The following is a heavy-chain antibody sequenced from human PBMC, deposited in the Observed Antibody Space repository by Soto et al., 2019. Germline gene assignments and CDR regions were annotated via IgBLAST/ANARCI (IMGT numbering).Heavy chain of an antibody. D-gene: IGHD3-22*01. CDR2: TYYRSKWHS. CDR1: GYSVSSNNAA. CDR3: ARSGPGGYIDY. Sequence: SQTLSLTCAISGYSVSSNNAAWNCIRQSPSRGLEWLGRTYYRSKWHSWYSVSVRSRISISPDTSKNRFSLQLNSVTPDDTAVYYCARSGPGGYIDYWGRGTLVTVSS. V-gene: IGHV6-1*01. J-gene: IGHJ4*02.